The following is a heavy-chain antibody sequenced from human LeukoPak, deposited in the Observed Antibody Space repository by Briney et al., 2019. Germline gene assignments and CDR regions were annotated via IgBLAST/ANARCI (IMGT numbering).Heavy chain of an antibody. Sequence: GGSLRLSCAASGFTFSSYAMSWVRQAPGKGLEWVSAISGSGGSTYYADSVKGRFTISRDNSKNTLYLQMNSLRAEDTAVYYCARDRGWFGDFDYWGQGTLVTVSS. CDR2: ISGSGGST. V-gene: IGHV3-23*01. J-gene: IGHJ4*02. D-gene: IGHD3-10*01. CDR1: GFTFSSYA. CDR3: ARDRGWFGDFDY.